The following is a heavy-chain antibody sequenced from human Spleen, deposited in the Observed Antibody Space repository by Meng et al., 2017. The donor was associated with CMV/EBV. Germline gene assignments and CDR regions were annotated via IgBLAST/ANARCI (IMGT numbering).Heavy chain of an antibody. CDR1: GFIFSSYT. D-gene: IGHD3-9*01. CDR2: ISSSSTYI. V-gene: IGHV3-21*01. CDR3: ARSMSLEGRYLGI. Sequence: GESLKISCTASGFIFSSYTMSWVRQAPGKGLEWVSSISSSSTYIYYADSLQGRFTISRDNAKNSLYLQMNSLRAEDTAVYYCARSMSLEGRYLGIWGQGTMVTVSS. J-gene: IGHJ3*02.